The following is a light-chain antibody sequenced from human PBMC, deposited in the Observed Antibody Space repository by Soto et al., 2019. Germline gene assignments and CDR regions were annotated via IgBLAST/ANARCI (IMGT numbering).Light chain of an antibody. J-gene: IGKJ2*01. Sequence: EIVMTQSPATLSLSPGERATLSCRASQSVSSNVAWYQQIPGQTPRLLIYGASTRATGIPVRFSGSGSGKEFTLTISSLQSEDFAVYYCHQYDDGPYTFGQGTKVEI. CDR3: HQYDDGPYT. CDR2: GAS. CDR1: QSVSSN. V-gene: IGKV3-15*01.